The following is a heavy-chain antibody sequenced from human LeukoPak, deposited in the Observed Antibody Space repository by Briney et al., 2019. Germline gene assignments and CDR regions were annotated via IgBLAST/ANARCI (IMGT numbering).Heavy chain of an antibody. J-gene: IGHJ3*02. CDR2: IRGSGGST. V-gene: IGHV3-23*01. CDR3: AKGMSSSWFHPFDI. CDR1: GFTFNIYA. D-gene: IGHD6-13*01. Sequence: GGSLRLSCAASGFTFNIYAVSWVRQAPGKGRVWVAAIRGSGGSTDYADSVKGRFTISRDNSKNTLYLQMNSLSAEDTAVYYCAKGMSSSWFHPFDIWGQGTMVTVSS.